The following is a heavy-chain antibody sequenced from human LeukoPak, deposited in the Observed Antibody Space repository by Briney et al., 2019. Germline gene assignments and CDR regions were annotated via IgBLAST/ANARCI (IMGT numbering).Heavy chain of an antibody. CDR1: GGSVSSGSYY. Sequence: PSETLSLTCTVSGGSVSSGSYYWSWIWQPPGKGLEWIGCVDYSGSTNYNPSLKSRVTISVDTSKNQFSLKLSSVTAADTAVFYCARGSRYCSGDSCPSFDDWGQGTLVTVSS. V-gene: IGHV4-61*01. CDR3: ARGSRYCSGDSCPSFDD. CDR2: VDYSGST. J-gene: IGHJ4*02. D-gene: IGHD2-15*01.